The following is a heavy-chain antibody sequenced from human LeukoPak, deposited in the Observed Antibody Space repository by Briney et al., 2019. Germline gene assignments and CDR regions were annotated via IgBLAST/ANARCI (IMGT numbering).Heavy chain of an antibody. CDR1: GGSVSSGSYY. CDR3: ARDRGLTYYYDSSDPALDY. CDR2: IYYSGST. D-gene: IGHD3-22*01. J-gene: IGHJ4*02. Sequence: SETLSLTCTVSGGSVSSGSYYWSWIRQPPGKGLEWIGYIYYSGSTNYNPSPKSRVTISVDTSKNQFSLKLSSVTAADTAVYYCARDRGLTYYYDSSDPALDYWGQGTLVTVSS. V-gene: IGHV4-61*01.